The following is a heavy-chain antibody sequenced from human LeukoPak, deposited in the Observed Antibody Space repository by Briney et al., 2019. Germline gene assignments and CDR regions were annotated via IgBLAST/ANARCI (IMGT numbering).Heavy chain of an antibody. V-gene: IGHV4-61*01. Sequence: SETLSLTCTVSGGSVSSGSYYWSWIRQPPGKGLGWIGYIYYSGSTNYNPSLKSRVTISVDTSKNQFSLKLSSVTAADTAVYYCARELSPYYFDYWGQGTLVTVSS. J-gene: IGHJ4*02. CDR3: ARELSPYYFDY. CDR1: GGSVSSGSYY. CDR2: IYYSGST.